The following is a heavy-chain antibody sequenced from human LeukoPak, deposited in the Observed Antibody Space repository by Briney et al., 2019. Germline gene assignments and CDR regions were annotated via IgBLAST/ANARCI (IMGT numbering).Heavy chain of an antibody. CDR3: ARGTYTFDY. CDR2: IKQDGSEK. D-gene: IGHD1-1*01. J-gene: IGHJ4*02. CDR1: GFASSSYW. V-gene: IGHV3-7*04. Sequence: GGSLRLSCAASGFASSSYWMTRIRQAPGKGLEWVATIKQDGSEKYYVDSVKGRFTISRDNPKNSLNLQMNSLRAEDTAVYYCARGTYTFDYWGQGTVVSVSS.